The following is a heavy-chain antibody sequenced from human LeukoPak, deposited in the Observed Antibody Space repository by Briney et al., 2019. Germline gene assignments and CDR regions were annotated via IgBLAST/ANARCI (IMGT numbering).Heavy chain of an antibody. J-gene: IGHJ5*02. Sequence: PSETLSLTCTVSGGSISSYYWSWIRQPPGKGLEWIGYIYYSGSTNYNPSLKSRVTISVGTSKNQFSLKLSSVTAADTAVYYCARHIVVVPAAINDNWFDPWGQGTLVTVSP. CDR1: GGSISSYY. V-gene: IGHV4-59*01. CDR3: ARHIVVVPAAINDNWFDP. CDR2: IYYSGST. D-gene: IGHD2-2*01.